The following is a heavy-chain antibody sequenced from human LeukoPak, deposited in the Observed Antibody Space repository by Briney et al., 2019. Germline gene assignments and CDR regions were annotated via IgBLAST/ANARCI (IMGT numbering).Heavy chain of an antibody. CDR3: ARDLGGDYVWEY. CDR2: INAGNGNT. D-gene: IGHD3-16*01. V-gene: IGHV1-3*01. Sequence: PRASVKVSCKASGYTFTSYAMHWVRQAPGQRLEWMGWINAGNGNTKYSQKFQGRVTITRDTSASTAYMELSSLRSEDTAVYYCARDLGGDYVWEYWGQGTLVTVSS. CDR1: GYTFTSYA. J-gene: IGHJ4*02.